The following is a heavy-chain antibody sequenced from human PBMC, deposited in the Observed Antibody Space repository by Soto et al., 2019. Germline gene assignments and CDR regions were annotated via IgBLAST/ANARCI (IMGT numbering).Heavy chain of an antibody. Sequence: GASVKVSCKAPRDTFTSYYINWVRQAPGQGLEWMGVINPHGGSTAYAQKFKGRVTLTRGTSASTVYMEVSSLTSEDTAMYYCARSSGGNFGIIIEGTNWFAPWGQGTPVTVSS. CDR1: RDTFTSYY. V-gene: IGHV1-46*01. CDR3: ARSSGGNFGIIIEGTNWFAP. D-gene: IGHD1-26*01. CDR2: INPHGGST. J-gene: IGHJ5*02.